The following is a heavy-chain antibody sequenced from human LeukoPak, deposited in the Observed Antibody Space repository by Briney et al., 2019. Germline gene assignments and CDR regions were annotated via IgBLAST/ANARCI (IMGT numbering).Heavy chain of an antibody. CDR3: AKMYFYDSSGYYSFDY. J-gene: IGHJ4*02. V-gene: IGHV3-23*01. Sequence: GGSLRLSCAASGFTFSTYLMSWVRQAPGKGLEWVSAMSGSGSATYYADSVKGRFTISRENSKNTLFLQMNSLRAEDTAVYYCAKMYFYDSSGYYSFDYWGQGTLVTVSS. D-gene: IGHD3-22*01. CDR2: MSGSGSAT. CDR1: GFTFSTYL.